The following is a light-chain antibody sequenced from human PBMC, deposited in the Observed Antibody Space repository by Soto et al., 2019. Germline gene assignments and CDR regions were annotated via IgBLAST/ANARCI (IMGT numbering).Light chain of an antibody. Sequence: DIQMTQSPSSLSSSVGDRVTITCRASQSIRSFLKGYQQKPGKAPKLLIYAASSLQSGVSSRFSGSGSGTPVTLTISSLQPEDFAPYYYQQSHSTPPTFGQGTKVEIK. J-gene: IGKJ1*01. CDR2: AAS. CDR3: QQSHSTPPT. V-gene: IGKV1-39*01. CDR1: QSIRSF.